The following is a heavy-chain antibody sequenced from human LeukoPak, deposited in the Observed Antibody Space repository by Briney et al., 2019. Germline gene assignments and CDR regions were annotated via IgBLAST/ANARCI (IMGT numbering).Heavy chain of an antibody. D-gene: IGHD1-20*01. V-gene: IGHV1-46*01. J-gene: IGHJ4*02. Sequence: ASVKVSCKASGFPFSSYYIHWVRQAPGQGFEWVGVINPSGQNTSYAQKFQGRVTMTRDTSTTTVYMEVNNLRSEDTAIYYCARERYIWNDQADYWGQGTLVTVSS. CDR1: GFPFSSYY. CDR2: INPSGQNT. CDR3: ARERYIWNDQADY.